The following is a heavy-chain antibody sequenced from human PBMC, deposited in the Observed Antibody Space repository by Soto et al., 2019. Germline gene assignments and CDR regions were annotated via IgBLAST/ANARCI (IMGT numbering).Heavy chain of an antibody. CDR1: VTVSSNY. V-gene: IGHV3-66*01. D-gene: IGHD6-19*01. J-gene: IGHJ4*02. Sequence: EVQLVESGGGLVQPGGSLRLSCAASVTVSSNYMTWVRQAPVQGLEWVSVIYSAGSTYYADSVKGRFTISRDNSRNTLYLQMNGLRVEDTAVYYCARDTVAVAGTDYCGQGTLVTVSS. CDR3: ARDTVAVAGTDY. CDR2: IYSAGST.